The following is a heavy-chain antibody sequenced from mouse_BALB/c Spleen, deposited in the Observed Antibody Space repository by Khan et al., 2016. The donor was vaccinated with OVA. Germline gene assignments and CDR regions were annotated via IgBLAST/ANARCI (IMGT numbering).Heavy chain of an antibody. CDR3: ARLAYYYNSEGFAY. CDR1: GFTFSTYG. CDR2: INTGGAYT. Sequence: VELVESVGDFVRPGGSLKLSCAASGFTFSTYGMSWVRQTPDKRLEWVATINTGGAYTYYPDSVKGRFTISRDNAKNTLYLQLSSLKSEDTAIYYCARLAYYYNSEGFAYWGQGTLVTVSA. D-gene: IGHD1-1*01. J-gene: IGHJ3*01. V-gene: IGHV5-6*01.